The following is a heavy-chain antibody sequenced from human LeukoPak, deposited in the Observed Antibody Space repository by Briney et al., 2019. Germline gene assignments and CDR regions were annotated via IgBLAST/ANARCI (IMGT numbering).Heavy chain of an antibody. D-gene: IGHD3-22*01. V-gene: IGHV1-18*01. J-gene: IGHJ4*02. CDR3: ARAFRYYYDSGGQYYFDY. CDR1: GYTFTSYG. Sequence: GASVKVSCKASGYTFTSYGINWVRQAPGQGLEWMGWISAYNGNTNYAQKFQGRVTMTTDTSTTTAYMELRSLRSDDTAVYYCARAFRYYYDSGGQYYFDYWGQGTLVTVSS. CDR2: ISAYNGNT.